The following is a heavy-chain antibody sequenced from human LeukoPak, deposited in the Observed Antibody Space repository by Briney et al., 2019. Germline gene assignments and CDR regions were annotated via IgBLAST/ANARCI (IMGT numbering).Heavy chain of an antibody. J-gene: IGHJ4*02. D-gene: IGHD3-16*02. Sequence: PETLSLTCTVSGGSISSYYWSWIRQPPGKGLEWIGYIYYSGSTNYNPSLKSRVTISVDTPKNQFSLKLSSVTAADTAVYYCARDIYDYVWGSYPLWGQGTLVTVSS. CDR2: IYYSGST. V-gene: IGHV4-59*01. CDR3: ARDIYDYVWGSYPL. CDR1: GGSISSYY.